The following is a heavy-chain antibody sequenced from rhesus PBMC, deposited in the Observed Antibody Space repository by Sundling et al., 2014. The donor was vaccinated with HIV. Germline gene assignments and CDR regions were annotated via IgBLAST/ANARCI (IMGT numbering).Heavy chain of an antibody. V-gene: IGHV4-81*01. J-gene: IGHJ4*01. CDR2: IDGNIAGT. CDR3: ASPWNSWSGFDY. D-gene: IGHD6-13*01. CDR1: GGSISGYY. Sequence: QVQLQESGPGLVKPSETLSLTCAVSGGSISGYYRSWIRQPPGKVLEWIGYIDGNIAGTNYNPSLKSRLTISKDTSKNQFSLKLTSVTAADTAVYYCASPWNSWSGFDYWGQGVLVAVSS.